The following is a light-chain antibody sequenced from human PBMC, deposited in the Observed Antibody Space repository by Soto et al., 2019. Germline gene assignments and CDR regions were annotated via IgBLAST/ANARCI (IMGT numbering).Light chain of an antibody. CDR2: RNN. J-gene: IGLJ2*01. CDR3: APWDDSLSAHVL. CDR1: SSNIGSNY. V-gene: IGLV1-47*01. Sequence: QPVLTQPPSASGTPGQRVTISCSGSSSNIGSNYVYWYQHLPGTAPKLLIYRNNQRPSGVPDRFSGSKSGTSASLAISGLRSEDEADYYCAPWDDSLSAHVLVVGGTKVTVL.